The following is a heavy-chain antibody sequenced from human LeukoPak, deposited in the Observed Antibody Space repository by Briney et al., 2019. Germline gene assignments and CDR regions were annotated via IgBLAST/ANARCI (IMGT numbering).Heavy chain of an antibody. CDR2: IYAGGTT. V-gene: IGHV3-66*01. D-gene: IGHD3-16*01. CDR3: ASAPGGRLSYGLDV. CDR1: GFTVSSKY. Sequence: PGGSLRLSCAASGFTVSSKYMSWVRQAPGKGLEWVSTIYAGGTTYYADSVKDRFTISRDISKNILSLRLNSLRADETAVYFCASAPGGRLSYGLDVWGQGTTVTVSS. J-gene: IGHJ6*02.